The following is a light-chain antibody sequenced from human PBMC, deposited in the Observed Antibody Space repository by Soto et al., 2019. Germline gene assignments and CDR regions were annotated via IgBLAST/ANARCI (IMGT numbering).Light chain of an antibody. CDR3: QQYSTYPWT. J-gene: IGKJ1*01. CDR2: DVS. Sequence: DIQMTQSPSTLSASVGDRVTITCRASQSIGDSLAWYQQKPGKAPYLLISDVSSLERGVPSRFSGSGSGTEFTLTISSLQPDDFATYYCQQYSTYPWTFGQGTKVDIK. CDR1: QSIGDS. V-gene: IGKV1-5*01.